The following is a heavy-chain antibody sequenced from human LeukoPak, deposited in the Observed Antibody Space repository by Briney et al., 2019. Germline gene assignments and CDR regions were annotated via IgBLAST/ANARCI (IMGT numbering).Heavy chain of an antibody. CDR3: ARLAGYCSGGSCPYNWFDP. CDR2: IDYSGST. Sequence: SETLSLTGTGSGGSVISYYWIWIRQAPGKGLEWIGDIDYSGSTNYNPSLKSRVTISVDTSKNQFSLKLSSVTAADTAVYYCARLAGYCSGGSCPYNWFDPWGQGTLVTVSS. V-gene: IGHV4-59*02. D-gene: IGHD2-15*01. J-gene: IGHJ5*02. CDR1: GGSVISYY.